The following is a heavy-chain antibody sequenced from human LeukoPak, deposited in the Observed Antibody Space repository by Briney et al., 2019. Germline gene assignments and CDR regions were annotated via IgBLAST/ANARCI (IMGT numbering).Heavy chain of an antibody. V-gene: IGHV3-21*01. CDR2: ISSSSSYI. CDR1: GFTFSSYS. D-gene: IGHD3-3*01. J-gene: IGHJ6*03. CDR3: ARFSNYDFWSSYWDYYYYYMDV. Sequence: GGSLRLSCAASGFTFSSYSMNWVRQAPGKGLEWVSSISSSSSYIYYADSVKGRFTISRDNAKNSLYLQMNSLRAEDTAVYYCARFSNYDFWSSYWDYYYYYMDVWGKGTTVTVSS.